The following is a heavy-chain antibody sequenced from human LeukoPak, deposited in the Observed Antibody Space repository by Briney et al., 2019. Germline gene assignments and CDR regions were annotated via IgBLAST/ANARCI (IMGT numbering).Heavy chain of an antibody. CDR1: GYTFTSYG. CDR3: ARDHGSGSNLLGY. J-gene: IGHJ4*02. D-gene: IGHD3-10*01. Sequence: ASVKVSCKASGYTFTSYGVSWVRQAPGQGLEWMGWISTYHGNTNYAQRLQGRVTMTTDTSTSTAYMELRSLRSDDTAVYYCARDHGSGSNLLGYWGQGTLVTVSS. V-gene: IGHV1-18*01. CDR2: ISTYHGNT.